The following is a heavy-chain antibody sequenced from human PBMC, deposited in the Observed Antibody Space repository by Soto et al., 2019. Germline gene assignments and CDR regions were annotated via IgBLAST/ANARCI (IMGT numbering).Heavy chain of an antibody. D-gene: IGHD5-12*01. CDR1: GGGNLRAYR. CDR3: ARGGEGYNFGAVY. J-gene: IGHJ4*02. CDR2: ILPKLGSA. Sequence: QVQLVQSGAEVTEPGSSVKVSCKASGGGNLRAYRTTWVRRAPGQGLEWMGGILPKLGSANYAQKFQGRVTITADESTNSVYMELRSMRSYDTAVYYCARGGEGYNFGAVYWGQGTPVTVSS. V-gene: IGHV1-69*01.